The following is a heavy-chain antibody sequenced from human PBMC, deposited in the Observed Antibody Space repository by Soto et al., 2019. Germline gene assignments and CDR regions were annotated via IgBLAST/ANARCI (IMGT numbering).Heavy chain of an antibody. CDR1: GFTFSSYA. CDR3: STGRGLYYYYGMDV. CDR2: ISGSGGST. Sequence: PGGSLRLSCAASGFTFSSYAMSWVRQAPGKGLEWVSAISGSGGSTYYADSVKGRFTISRDNSKNTLYLQMNSLRAEDTAVYYCSTGRGLYYYYGMDVWGQGTKVTVSS. J-gene: IGHJ6*02. V-gene: IGHV3-23*01. D-gene: IGHD3-10*01.